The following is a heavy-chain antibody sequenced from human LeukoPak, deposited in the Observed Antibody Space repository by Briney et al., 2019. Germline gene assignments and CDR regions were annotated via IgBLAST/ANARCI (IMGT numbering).Heavy chain of an antibody. CDR2: ISGSGGST. Sequence: PGGSLRPSCAASGFTFSSYAISWVRQAPGKGLEWVSSISGSGGSTYYADSVKGRFTISRDNSKNTLYLQMNSLRAEDTAVYYCAKGGGWLYYFDYWGQGTLVTVSS. J-gene: IGHJ4*02. D-gene: IGHD4-23*01. V-gene: IGHV3-23*01. CDR1: GFTFSSYA. CDR3: AKGGGWLYYFDY.